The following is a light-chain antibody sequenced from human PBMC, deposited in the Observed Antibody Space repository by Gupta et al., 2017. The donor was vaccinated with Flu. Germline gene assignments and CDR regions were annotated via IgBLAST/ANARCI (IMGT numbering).Light chain of an antibody. Sequence: SFDLTQPPSVSVSPGQTARITCSGDVFPAKYAYWYHLTSGQAPRLVIYEDIKRPSGIPERFSGSSSGTGATLTITGAQVEDEGDYFCYSGDRLGKQRVFGGGTKLSVL. J-gene: IGLJ3*02. V-gene: IGLV3-10*01. CDR2: EDI. CDR1: VFPAKY. CDR3: YSGDRLGKQRV.